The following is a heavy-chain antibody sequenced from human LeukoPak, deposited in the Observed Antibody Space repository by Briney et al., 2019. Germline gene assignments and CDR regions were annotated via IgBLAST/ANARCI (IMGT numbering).Heavy chain of an antibody. CDR2: INPSGSST. Sequence: SVNVSCKAAGYSGTSHYMHWLRQSPGHRRDWVGLINPSGSSTLYAQKFQGRLTMTTDMSTTTDYMELSSLRSEDTAVYYCARDNSVGDVAWWFDTWGQGTLVTVSS. V-gene: IGHV1-46*01. CDR3: ARDNSVGDVAWWFDT. CDR1: GYSGTSHY. D-gene: IGHD1-26*01. J-gene: IGHJ5*02.